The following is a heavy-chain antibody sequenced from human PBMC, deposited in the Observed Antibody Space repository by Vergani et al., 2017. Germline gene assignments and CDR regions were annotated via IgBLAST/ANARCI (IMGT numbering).Heavy chain of an antibody. CDR1: GFTFINACP. CDR2: ISARYPST. D-gene: IGHD3-22*01. Sequence: EVQLVESGGGLVKPGGSLRLSCAASGFTFINACPMTWVRQAPGKGLEWVSAISARYPSTYYADSVKGRFTISRDNSKNMLYLQMNSLRAEDTAVYYCARLSYDTTPYLQGGYDCWGQGTLVSVSS. V-gene: IGHV3-23*04. J-gene: IGHJ4*02. CDR3: ARLSYDTTPYLQGGYDC.